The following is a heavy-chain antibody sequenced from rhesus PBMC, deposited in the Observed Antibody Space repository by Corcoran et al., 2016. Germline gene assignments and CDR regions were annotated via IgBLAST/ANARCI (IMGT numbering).Heavy chain of an antibody. J-gene: IGHJ6*01. V-gene: IGHV4-173*01. CDR2: ISGSVGRP. D-gene: IGHD1-32*01. CDR3: ASFNEGGLDS. Sequence: QLQLQLSGPGLVKPSETLSLTCAVSGGSISSNWWSWIRQPPGKGLEWIGRISGSVGRPTYNPSRKSRVTIATDTSKNQLSLKLISVTAADTAVYYCASFNEGGLDSWGQGVVVTVSS. CDR1: GGSISSNW.